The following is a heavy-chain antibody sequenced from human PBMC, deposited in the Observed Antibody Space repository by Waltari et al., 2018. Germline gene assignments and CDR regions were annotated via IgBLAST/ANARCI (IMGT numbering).Heavy chain of an antibody. CDR2: INYSGST. CDR1: GGSISSSSYY. V-gene: IGHV4-39*07. D-gene: IGHD3-22*01. Sequence: QLQLQESGPGLLKPSETLSLTCTVSGGSISSSSYYWGWIRQPPGKGLEWIGSINYSGSTYYTPSLKSRVTISVDTSKKQFSLKLSSVTAADTAVYYCARGDDSSGYPSDVWGQGTTVTVSS. CDR3: ARGDDSSGYPSDV. J-gene: IGHJ6*02.